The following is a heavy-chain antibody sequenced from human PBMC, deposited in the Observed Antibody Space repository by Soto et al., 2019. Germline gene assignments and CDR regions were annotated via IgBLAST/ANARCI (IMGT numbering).Heavy chain of an antibody. D-gene: IGHD3-9*01. V-gene: IGHV4-34*01. CDR3: ARFPFSTTDWSNPRYLDS. J-gene: IGHJ4*02. CDR1: GGSFSGNY. Sequence: SSETLSLTCAVDGGSFSGNYWSWIRQPPGKGLEWIGEINHSGFTNYNPSLKSRVTMSVDTSKNHFSLKLTSVTAADAAVYYCARFPFSTTDWSNPRYLDSWGQGILVTVSS. CDR2: INHSGFT.